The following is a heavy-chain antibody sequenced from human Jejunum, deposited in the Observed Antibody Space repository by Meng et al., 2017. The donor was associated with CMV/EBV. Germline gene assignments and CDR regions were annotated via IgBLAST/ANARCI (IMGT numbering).Heavy chain of an antibody. J-gene: IGHJ4*02. CDR3: ARNPPGKGFIDY. Sequence: ASGFTFSSHSMNWVRQAPGKGLEWVSYISSTSSTTHYADSMKGRFTISRDNAKNSLYLQMNSLRGEDTAVYYCARNPPGKGFIDYWGQGTRVTVSS. CDR1: GFTFSSHS. V-gene: IGHV3-48*04. CDR2: ISSTSSTT. D-gene: IGHD1-1*01.